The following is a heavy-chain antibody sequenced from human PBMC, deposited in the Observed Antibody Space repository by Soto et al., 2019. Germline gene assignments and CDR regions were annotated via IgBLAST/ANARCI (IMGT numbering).Heavy chain of an antibody. CDR2: IIPIFGTT. CDR3: AREGRVTTGPAVIRSGMDV. J-gene: IGHJ6*02. V-gene: IGHV1-69*06. Sequence: QMQLVQSGAEVKKPGSSVKVSCKASGGTFSSYAISWVRQAPGQGLEWLGEIIPIFGTTKYAQNLQGRVTLTADKSTSTAYMELSSLGSEDTAVYYCAREGRVTTGPAVIRSGMDVWGQGTTVTVSS. CDR1: GGTFSSYA. D-gene: IGHD3-10*01.